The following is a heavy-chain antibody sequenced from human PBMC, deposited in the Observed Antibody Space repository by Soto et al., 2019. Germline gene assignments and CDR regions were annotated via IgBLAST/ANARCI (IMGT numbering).Heavy chain of an antibody. V-gene: IGHV3-23*01. CDR3: AKGLGGSSDGIDY. CDR2: VSISGGGT. D-gene: IGHD6-13*01. J-gene: IGHJ4*01. Sequence: GGSLRFSCVASGFTFNRYAMSWVRQAPGEGLEWVSSVSISGGGTYYADSVKGRFTISRDNSKNTLYLQMRTLRVEDTAVYYCAKGLGGSSDGIDYWGQGSLVTVSS. CDR1: GFTFNRYA.